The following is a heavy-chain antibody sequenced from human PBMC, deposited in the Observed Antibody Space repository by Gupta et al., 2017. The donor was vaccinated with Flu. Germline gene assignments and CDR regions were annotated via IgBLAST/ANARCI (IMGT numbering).Heavy chain of an antibody. V-gene: IGHV3-23*01. D-gene: IGHD5-12*01. CDR1: GFTFSSYA. CDR2: ISGSGGST. Sequence: EVQLLESGGGLVQPGGSLRLSCAASGFTFSSYAMSWVRQAPGKGLEWVSAISGSGGSTYYADSVKGRFTISRDNSKNTLYLQMNSLRAEDTAVYYCARANSRYSGYDLFFDYWGQGTLVTVSS. CDR3: ARANSRYSGYDLFFDY. J-gene: IGHJ4*02.